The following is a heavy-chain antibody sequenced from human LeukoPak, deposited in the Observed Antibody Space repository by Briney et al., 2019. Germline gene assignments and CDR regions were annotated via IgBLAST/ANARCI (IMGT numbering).Heavy chain of an antibody. J-gene: IGHJ6*03. V-gene: IGHV3-21*01. Sequence: GGSLRLSCAASGFDFSTYSIDWVRQAPGKGLEWVSSISSSSSYIYYADSVKGRFTISRDNAKNSLYLQMNSLRAEDTAVYYCARVSGLEWLSSIYYYYYMDVWGKGTTVTVSS. CDR1: GFDFSTYS. D-gene: IGHD3-3*01. CDR3: ARVSGLEWLSSIYYYYYMDV. CDR2: ISSSSSYI.